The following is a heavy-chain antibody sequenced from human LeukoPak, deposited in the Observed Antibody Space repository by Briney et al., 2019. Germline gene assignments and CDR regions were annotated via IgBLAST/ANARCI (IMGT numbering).Heavy chain of an antibody. V-gene: IGHV3-64D*06. CDR3: VKGGIVVLISAFDI. J-gene: IGHJ3*02. CDR1: GFTFSSYA. Sequence: PGGSLRLSCSASGFTFSSYAMLWVRQAPGKGLEYVSTISSNGGSTYYADSVKGRFTISRDNYKNTLYLQMSSLRAEDTAVYYCVKGGIVVLISAFDIWGQGTMVTVSS. D-gene: IGHD3-22*01. CDR2: ISSNGGST.